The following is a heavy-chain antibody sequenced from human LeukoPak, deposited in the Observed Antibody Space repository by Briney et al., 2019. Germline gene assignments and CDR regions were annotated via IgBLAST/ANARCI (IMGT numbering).Heavy chain of an antibody. Sequence: SETLSLTCTVSGGSISSYYWSWIRQPPGKGLEWIGYIYYSGSTSYNPSLKSRVTILVDTSKNQFSLKLSSVTAADTAVYYCARSSGFPYYFDYWGQGTLVTVSS. CDR1: GGSISSYY. V-gene: IGHV4-59*01. J-gene: IGHJ4*02. CDR3: ARSSGFPYYFDY. CDR2: IYYSGST. D-gene: IGHD6-19*01.